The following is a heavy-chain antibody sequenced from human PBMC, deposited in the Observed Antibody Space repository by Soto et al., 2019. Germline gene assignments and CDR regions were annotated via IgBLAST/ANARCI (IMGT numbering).Heavy chain of an antibody. CDR1: GYTFTSYG. CDR2: ISAYNGNT. V-gene: IGHV1-18*04. D-gene: IGHD3-22*01. Sequence: GASVKVSCKASGYTFTSYGISWVRQAPEQGLEWMGWISAYNGNTNYAQKLQGRVTMTTDTSTSTAYMELRSLRSDDTAVYYCARVVYYDSSGYGVDFDYWGQGTLVTVSS. CDR3: ARVVYYDSSGYGVDFDY. J-gene: IGHJ4*02.